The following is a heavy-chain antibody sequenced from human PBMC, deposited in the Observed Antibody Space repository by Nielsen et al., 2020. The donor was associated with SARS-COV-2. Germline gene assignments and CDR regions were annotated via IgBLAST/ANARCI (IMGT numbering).Heavy chain of an antibody. Sequence: GGSLRLSCVASGFTFNIYAMNWVRQAPGKGLKWVSVGFGGGSSKYYADSVKGRFTISRDESKNTVYLQMNSLRAEDSAIYYCAKGGSCGGDCYLDSWGQGTLVSVSS. D-gene: IGHD2-21*02. CDR3: AKGGSCGGDCYLDS. J-gene: IGHJ4*02. CDR2: GFGGGSSK. CDR1: GFTFNIYA. V-gene: IGHV3-23*03.